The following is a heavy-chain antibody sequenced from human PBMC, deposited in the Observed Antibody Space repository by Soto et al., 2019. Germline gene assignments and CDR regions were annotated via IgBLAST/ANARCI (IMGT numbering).Heavy chain of an antibody. Sequence: GGSLRLSCAASGFTFSNAWMSWVRQAPGKGLEWVGRIKSKTDGGTTDYAAPVKGSFTISRDDSKNTLYLQMNSQKTEDTAVYYCTTSSYSGRYDAFDIWGQGTMVTVSS. CDR2: IKSKTDGGTT. CDR1: GFTFSNAW. CDR3: TTSSYSGRYDAFDI. V-gene: IGHV3-15*01. D-gene: IGHD1-26*01. J-gene: IGHJ3*02.